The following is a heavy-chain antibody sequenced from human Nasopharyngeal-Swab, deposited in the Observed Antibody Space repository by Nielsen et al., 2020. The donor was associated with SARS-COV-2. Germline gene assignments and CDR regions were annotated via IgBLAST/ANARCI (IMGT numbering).Heavy chain of an antibody. Sequence: SETLSLTCTVSGGSVSSGSYYWNWIRQPPGKGLEWIGYVHFLGSTDYNPSLKRRVTISLDTSNYQFSLRLSSVTAADTAVYYCARDSYRDAFDIWGQGTMATVSS. CDR1: GGSVSSGSYY. V-gene: IGHV4-61*01. J-gene: IGHJ3*02. CDR3: ARDSYRDAFDI. CDR2: VHFLGST.